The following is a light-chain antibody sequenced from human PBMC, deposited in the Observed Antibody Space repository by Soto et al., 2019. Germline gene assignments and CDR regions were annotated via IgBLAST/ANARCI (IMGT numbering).Light chain of an antibody. CDR2: DAS. J-gene: IGKJ1*01. Sequence: EIVMTQSPATRSVSPGERATLSCRASQSVSRNVAWYQQKPGQAPRLLIHDASTRATGISVRFSGSGSGTEFTLTISSLQSEHFAVYYCQQYNNWLWTFGQGTKVEIK. CDR3: QQYNNWLWT. V-gene: IGKV3-15*01. CDR1: QSVSRN.